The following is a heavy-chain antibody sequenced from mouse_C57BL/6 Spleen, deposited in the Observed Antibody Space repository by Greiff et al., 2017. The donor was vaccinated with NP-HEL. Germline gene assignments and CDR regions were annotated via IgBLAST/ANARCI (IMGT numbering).Heavy chain of an antibody. CDR3: ARDYYGSSRGYYFDY. CDR1: GYSITSGYY. V-gene: IGHV3-6*01. Sequence: ESGPGLVKPSQSLSLTCSVTGYSITSGYYWNWIRQFPGNKLEWMGYISYDGSNNYNPSLKNRISITRDTSKNQFFLKLNSVTTEDTATYYCARDYYGSSRGYYFDYWGQGTTLTVSS. J-gene: IGHJ2*01. CDR2: ISYDGSN. D-gene: IGHD1-1*01.